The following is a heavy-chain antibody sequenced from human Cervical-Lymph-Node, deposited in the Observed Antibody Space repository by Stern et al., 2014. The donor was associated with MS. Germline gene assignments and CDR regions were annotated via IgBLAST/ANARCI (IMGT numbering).Heavy chain of an antibody. Sequence: QVQLVESGAEVKKPGASVKVSCKASGYPFTSYGISWVRQAPGQVLEWLGWISTTNGNTNYAQKLQGRVTMTADTSTSTAYMELRSLRSDDTAVYYCARGLLGSEKAFDTWGQGTMVTVSS. J-gene: IGHJ3*02. CDR3: ARGLLGSEKAFDT. V-gene: IGHV1-18*01. CDR1: GYPFTSYG. D-gene: IGHD2-15*01. CDR2: ISTTNGNT.